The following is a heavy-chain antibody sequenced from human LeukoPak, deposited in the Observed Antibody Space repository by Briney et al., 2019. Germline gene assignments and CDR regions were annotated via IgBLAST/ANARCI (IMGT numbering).Heavy chain of an antibody. Sequence: PGGSLRLSCAASGFTFSSYGMSWVRQAPGKGLEWVSAISGSGGSTYYADSVKGRFTISRDNSKNTLYLQMNSLRAEDTAVYYCARDTDSSGYYLGPSDYWGQGTLVTVSS. CDR1: GFTFSSYG. CDR2: ISGSGGST. J-gene: IGHJ4*02. CDR3: ARDTDSSGYYLGPSDY. D-gene: IGHD3-22*01. V-gene: IGHV3-23*01.